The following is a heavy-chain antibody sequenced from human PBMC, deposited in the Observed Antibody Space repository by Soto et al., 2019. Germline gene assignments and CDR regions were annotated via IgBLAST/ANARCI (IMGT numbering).Heavy chain of an antibody. J-gene: IGHJ4*02. CDR1: GFPFSFYA. CDR2: IVGSGGST. CDR3: ASGYSYGDY. V-gene: IGHV3-23*01. Sequence: GGSLRLSCAASGFPFSFYAMSWFRQAPGKGLEWVSAIVGSGGSTYYADSVKGRFTISRDSSKNTLYLQMNSLRAEDTAVYYCASGYSYGDYWGQGTLVTVSS. D-gene: IGHD5-18*01.